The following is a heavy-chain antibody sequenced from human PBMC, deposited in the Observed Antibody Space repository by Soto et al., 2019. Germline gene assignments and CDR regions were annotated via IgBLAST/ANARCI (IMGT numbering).Heavy chain of an antibody. CDR2: IYYNGKT. V-gene: IGHV4-59*12. CDR3: VRVYGEIDY. Sequence: SETLSLTCTVSGGSIITYYWAWIRQSPGKGLEWIGHIYYNGKTDYNPSLKSRVTISVGTSKNQFSLKLSSLTAADTAVYYCVRVYGEIDYWGPGTLVTVSS. CDR1: GGSIITYY. D-gene: IGHD4-17*01. J-gene: IGHJ4*02.